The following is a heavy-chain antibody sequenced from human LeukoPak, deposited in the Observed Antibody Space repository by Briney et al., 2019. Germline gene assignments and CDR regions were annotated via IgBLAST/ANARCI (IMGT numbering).Heavy chain of an antibody. Sequence: GRSLRLSCAASGFTFSSYAMHWVRQAPGKGLEWVAVISYDGSNKYYADSVKGRFTISRDNSKNTLYLQMNSLRAEDTAVYYCARAPVAGTSFNWFDPWGQGTLVTVSS. CDR3: ARAPVAGTSFNWFDP. D-gene: IGHD6-19*01. J-gene: IGHJ5*02. V-gene: IGHV3-30-3*01. CDR1: GFTFSSYA. CDR2: ISYDGSNK.